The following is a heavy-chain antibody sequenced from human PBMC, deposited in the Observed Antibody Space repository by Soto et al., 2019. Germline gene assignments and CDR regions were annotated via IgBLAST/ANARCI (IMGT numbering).Heavy chain of an antibody. CDR2: IKEDASEK. CDR3: ATAIEAPFNNYDY. V-gene: IGHV3-7*01. CDR1: GFTFSNYW. Sequence: EVQLVESGGDLVQPGGSLSLSCVASGFTFSNYWMNWVRQAPGMGLEGGAGIKEDASEKNYVDSVKGRFSISRDNAKNSLFLQLNSLRAEATAVYYCATAIEAPFNNYDYWGQGTLVTVSS. J-gene: IGHJ4*02.